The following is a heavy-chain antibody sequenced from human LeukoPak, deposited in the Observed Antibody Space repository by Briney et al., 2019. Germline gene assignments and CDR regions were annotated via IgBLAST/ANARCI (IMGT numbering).Heavy chain of an antibody. CDR2: ISGITGST. CDR3: AKDRQQWLGPEDY. D-gene: IGHD6-19*01. Sequence: GSVRLSCAASGFTFSSYAMSWVRQAPGKGQEWVSAISGITGSTYYADSVKGRFTISRDNSKNTMYLQSNSLRAEDTAVYYCAKDRQQWLGPEDYWGQGTLVT. CDR1: GFTFSSYA. J-gene: IGHJ4*02. V-gene: IGHV3-23*01.